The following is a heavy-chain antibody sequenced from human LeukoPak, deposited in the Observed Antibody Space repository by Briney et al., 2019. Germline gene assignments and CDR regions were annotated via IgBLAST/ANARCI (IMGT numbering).Heavy chain of an antibody. D-gene: IGHD2-2*02. J-gene: IGHJ6*02. V-gene: IGHV4-59*01. CDR2: IYYSGST. CDR3: ARDNIVVVPAAIAARYYYYGMDV. CDR1: GGSISSYY. Sequence: PSETLSLTCTVSGGSISSYYWSWIRQPPGKGLEWIGYIYYSGSTNYNPSLKSRVTISVDTSKNQFSLKLSSVTAADTAVYYCARDNIVVVPAAIAARYYYYGMDVWGQGTTVTVSS.